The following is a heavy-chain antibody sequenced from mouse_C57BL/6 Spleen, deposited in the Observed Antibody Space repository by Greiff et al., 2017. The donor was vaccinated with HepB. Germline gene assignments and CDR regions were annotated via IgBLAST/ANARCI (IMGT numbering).Heavy chain of an antibody. D-gene: IGHD4-1*01. CDR3: ASLTGVAY. V-gene: IGHV3-6*01. J-gene: IGHJ3*01. Sequence: EVKLMESGPGLVKPSQSLSLTCSVTGYSITSGYYWNWIRQFPGNKLEWMGYISYDGSNNYNPSLKNRISITRDTSKNQFFLKLNSVTTEDTATYYCASLTGVAYWGQGTLVTVSA. CDR2: ISYDGSN. CDR1: GYSITSGYY.